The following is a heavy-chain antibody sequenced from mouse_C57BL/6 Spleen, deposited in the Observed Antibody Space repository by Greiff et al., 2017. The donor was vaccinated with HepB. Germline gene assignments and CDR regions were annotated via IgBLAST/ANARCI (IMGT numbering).Heavy chain of an antibody. Sequence: QVQLQQSGPELVKPGASVKISCKASGYAFSSSWMNWVKQRPGKGLEWIGRIYPGDGDTNYNGKFKGKATLTADKSSSTAYMQLSSLTSEDSAVYFCARSYDYGAYWGQGTLVTVSA. CDR1: GYAFSSSW. J-gene: IGHJ3*01. V-gene: IGHV1-82*01. CDR2: IYPGDGDT. D-gene: IGHD2-4*01. CDR3: ARSYDYGAY.